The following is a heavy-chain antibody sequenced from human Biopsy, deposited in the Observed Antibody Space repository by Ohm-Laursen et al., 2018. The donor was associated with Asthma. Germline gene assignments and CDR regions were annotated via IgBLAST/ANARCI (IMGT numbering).Heavy chain of an antibody. CDR3: AKRRGYSDLTDFDH. V-gene: IGHV3-30*18. D-gene: IGHD3-3*01. J-gene: IGHJ4*02. Sequence: SLRLSCTASGFTFGDYWMSWVRQVPGKGLEWVAVVSYDGGVAHYADSMKGRFTISRDNAKSTLYLQMNRLRTDDTAVYYCAKRRGYSDLTDFDHWGQGTLVTVPS. CDR2: VSYDGGVA. CDR1: GFTFGDYW.